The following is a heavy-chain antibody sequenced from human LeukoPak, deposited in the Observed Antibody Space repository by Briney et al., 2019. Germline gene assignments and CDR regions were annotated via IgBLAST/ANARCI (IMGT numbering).Heavy chain of an antibody. CDR3: AARDGARIDY. J-gene: IGHJ4*02. V-gene: IGHV4-59*01. D-gene: IGHD3-10*01. Sequence: SETLSLTCTVSGGSISSYYWSWIRQPPGKGLEWIGYIYYSGSTNYNPSLKSRVTISVDTSKNQFSLKLSSVTAADTAVYYCAARDGARIDYWGQGTLVTVSS. CDR1: GGSISSYY. CDR2: IYYSGST.